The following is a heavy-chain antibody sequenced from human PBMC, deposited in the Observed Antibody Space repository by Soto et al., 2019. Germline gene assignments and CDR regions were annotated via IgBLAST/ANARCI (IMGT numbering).Heavy chain of an antibody. CDR1: GGTFSTSS. D-gene: IGHD4-17*01. Sequence: ASVKVSCKASGGTFSTSSFVWVRQGPGQGLEWMGWISGKNGNTNYAQKVQGRVTLTADTSTRTAYMEMRALTSDDTGIYYCARSDYYEDTGTFENWGQGTPVTVSS. J-gene: IGHJ4*02. V-gene: IGHV1-18*01. CDR2: ISGKNGNT. CDR3: ARSDYYEDTGTFEN.